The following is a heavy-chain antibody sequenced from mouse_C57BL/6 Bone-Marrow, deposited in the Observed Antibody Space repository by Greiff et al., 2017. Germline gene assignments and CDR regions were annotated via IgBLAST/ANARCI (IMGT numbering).Heavy chain of an antibody. V-gene: IGHV5-9-1*02. CDR3: TSPYSNYAMDY. CDR2: ISSGGDYI. CDR1: GFTFSSYA. J-gene: IGHJ4*01. Sequence: EVKLMESGEGLVKPGGSLKLSCAASGFTFSSYAMSWVRQTPEKRLEWVAYISSGGDYIYYADTVKGRFTISRDNCRNTLYLQMSSLKSEDTAMXYCTSPYSNYAMDYWGQGTSVTVSS. D-gene: IGHD2-5*01.